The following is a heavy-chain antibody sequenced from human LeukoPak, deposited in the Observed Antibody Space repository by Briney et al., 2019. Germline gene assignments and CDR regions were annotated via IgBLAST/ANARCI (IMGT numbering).Heavy chain of an antibody. J-gene: IGHJ4*02. V-gene: IGHV4-59*08. CDR1: GGSFSSYY. CDR3: ARHYYGTGSYYNLSPLDY. Sequence: SETLCLTCAVSGGSFSSYYWSWIRQPPGQGLEWVAYIYYSGSTNYNPSLKSRVTISVDTSKNQYSLKLSSVTAADTAVYYCARHYYGTGSYYNLSPLDYWGQGTLVTVSS. D-gene: IGHD3-10*01. CDR2: IYYSGST.